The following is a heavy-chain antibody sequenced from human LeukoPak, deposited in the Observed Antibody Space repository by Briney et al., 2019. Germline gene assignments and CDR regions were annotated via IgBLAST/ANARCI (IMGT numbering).Heavy chain of an antibody. J-gene: IGHJ6*02. V-gene: IGHV1-3*01. CDR2: INAGNGNT. D-gene: IGHD6-25*01. Sequence: ASVKVSCKASGYTFTSYAMHWVRQAPGQRLEWMGWINAGNGNTKYSQKFQGRVTTTRDTSASTAYMELSSLRSEDTAVYYCARTNIAAYYYYGMDVWGQGTTVTVSS. CDR3: ARTNIAAYYYYGMDV. CDR1: GYTFTSYA.